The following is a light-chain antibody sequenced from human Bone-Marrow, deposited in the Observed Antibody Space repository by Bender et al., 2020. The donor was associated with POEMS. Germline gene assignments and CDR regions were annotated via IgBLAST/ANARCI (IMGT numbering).Light chain of an antibody. Sequence: SHVLTQPLSVPVAPGQTARISCGGFNIGTSGVNWYQQKPGQAPVVVVYDDNDRPSGIPERFSGSNSGNTATLTISRVEAGDEADYYCQVWDDTSDHPVVFGGGTKLTVL. CDR3: QVWDDTSDHPVV. CDR2: DDN. J-gene: IGLJ2*01. CDR1: NIGTSG. V-gene: IGLV3-21*02.